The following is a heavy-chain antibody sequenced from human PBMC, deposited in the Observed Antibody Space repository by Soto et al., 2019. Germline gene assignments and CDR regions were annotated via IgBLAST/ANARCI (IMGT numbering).Heavy chain of an antibody. J-gene: IGHJ3*02. Sequence: QVQLVESGGGVVQPGRSLRLSCAASGFTFSSYAMHWVRQAPGKGLEWVAVISYDGSNKYYADSVKGRFTISRDNSKNTLYLKMNSLRAEDTAVYYCARQAPYYYDSSGYYGAFDIWGQGTMVTVSS. V-gene: IGHV3-30-3*01. D-gene: IGHD3-22*01. CDR2: ISYDGSNK. CDR1: GFTFSSYA. CDR3: ARQAPYYYDSSGYYGAFDI.